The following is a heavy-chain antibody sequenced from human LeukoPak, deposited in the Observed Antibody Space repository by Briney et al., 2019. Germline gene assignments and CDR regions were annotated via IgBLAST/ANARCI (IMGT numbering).Heavy chain of an antibody. D-gene: IGHD6-13*01. Sequence: ASVKISCKASGYTFTGYYMHWVRQAPGQGLEWMGWINPNSGGTNYAQKFQGRVTMTRDTSISTAYMELSRLRSDDTAVYYCARSSSSWYVWFDPWGQGTLVTVSS. CDR2: INPNSGGT. CDR3: ARSSSSWYVWFDP. J-gene: IGHJ5*02. CDR1: GYTFTGYY. V-gene: IGHV1-2*02.